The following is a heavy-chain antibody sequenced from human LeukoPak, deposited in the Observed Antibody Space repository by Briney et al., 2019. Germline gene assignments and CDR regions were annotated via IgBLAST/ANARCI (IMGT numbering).Heavy chain of an antibody. CDR1: GFTFSSFE. V-gene: IGHV3-48*03. Sequence: GGSLRLSCAASGFTFSSFEMKWVRQAPGKGLEWVSYISSGGSTIYYADSVKGRFTISRDNAENSLYLLLNSLRVEDTAVYYCARGSTLGSCTSSSCHNWFDPWGQGTLVTVSS. D-gene: IGHD2-2*01. J-gene: IGHJ5*02. CDR2: ISSGGSTI. CDR3: ARGSTLGSCTSSSCHNWFDP.